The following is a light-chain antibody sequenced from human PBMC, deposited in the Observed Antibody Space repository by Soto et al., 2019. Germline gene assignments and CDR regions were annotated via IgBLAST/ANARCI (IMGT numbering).Light chain of an antibody. CDR1: QSVSTD. V-gene: IGKV3-15*01. Sequence: EIVMTQSPATLSVSTGERATLSCRASQSVSTDLAWYQQKPGQAPRLLIYGASTRATGVPGRFSGSGSGTEFTLTISSLQSEDFAVYYCQQYNNWPPFTFGPGTQVDFK. CDR3: QQYNNWPPFT. CDR2: GAS. J-gene: IGKJ3*01.